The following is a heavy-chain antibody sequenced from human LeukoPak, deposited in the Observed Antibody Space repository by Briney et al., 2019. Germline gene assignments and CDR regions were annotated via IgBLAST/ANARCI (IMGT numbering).Heavy chain of an antibody. CDR1: GDSITTNNYY. CDR2: IYASGNT. Sequence: PSQTLSLTCTVSGDSITTNNYYWSWIRQPAGKGPEWIGRIYASGNTNYNPSPKSRVTISVDTSKNQFSLRLSSVTAADTAVYYCARDFDSPMAFDIWGQGTMVTVSS. D-gene: IGHD3-9*01. V-gene: IGHV4-61*02. J-gene: IGHJ3*02. CDR3: ARDFDSPMAFDI.